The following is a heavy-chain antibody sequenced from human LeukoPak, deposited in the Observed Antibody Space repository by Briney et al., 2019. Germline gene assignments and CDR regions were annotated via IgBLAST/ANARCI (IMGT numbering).Heavy chain of an antibody. CDR1: GFAFSSLD. CDR3: AREVYSSGWSSFDY. V-gene: IGHV3-74*01. Sequence: GSLRLSCAASGFAFSSLDMGWVCQAPRKGLVWVSRISDGTSTSYADSVKGRFTISRDNAENTLYLQMTSLRAEDTAVYYCAREVYSSGWSSFDYWGQEPVDTVSS. CDR2: ISDGTST. J-gene: IGHJ4*02. D-gene: IGHD6-19*01.